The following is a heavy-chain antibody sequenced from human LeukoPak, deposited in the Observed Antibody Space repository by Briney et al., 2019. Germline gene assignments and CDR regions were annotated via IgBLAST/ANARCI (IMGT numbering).Heavy chain of an antibody. Sequence: DPGGSLRLSCEDSGFTFRSYEMNWVRQAPGKGLEWVSYISSSGSTIYYADSVKGRFTISRDNAKNSLYLQMNSLRAEDTAVYYCARAGWFGELFDAFDIWGQGTMVTVSS. CDR3: ARAGWFGELFDAFDI. J-gene: IGHJ3*02. D-gene: IGHD3-10*01. V-gene: IGHV3-48*03. CDR1: GFTFRSYE. CDR2: ISSSGSTI.